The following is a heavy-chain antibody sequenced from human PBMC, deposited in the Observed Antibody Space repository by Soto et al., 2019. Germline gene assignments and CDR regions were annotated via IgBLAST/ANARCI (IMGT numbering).Heavy chain of an antibody. Sequence: QVQLQESGPGLVKPSGTLSLTCAVSSGSISSSNWWSWVRQPPGKGLEWIGEIYHSGITNYNPSLKSRVTISVDKSKNQFSLTLSSVTAADTAVYYCARDAANYYDSSEIPYYYYYMDVWGKGTTVTVSS. CDR1: SGSISSSNW. D-gene: IGHD3-22*01. J-gene: IGHJ6*03. CDR3: ARDAANYYDSSEIPYYYYYMDV. V-gene: IGHV4-4*02. CDR2: IYHSGIT.